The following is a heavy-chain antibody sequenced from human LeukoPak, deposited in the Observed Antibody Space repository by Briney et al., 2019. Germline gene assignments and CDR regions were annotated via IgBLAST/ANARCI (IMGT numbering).Heavy chain of an antibody. J-gene: IGHJ4*02. D-gene: IGHD1-26*01. CDR3: ARSRRSFHFDY. CDR1: GGSISSYY. Sequence: SETLSLTCTVSGGSISSYYWSWIRQPPGKGLEWIGYIYYSGSINYNPSLKSRVTISVDTSKNQFSLKLSSVTAADTAVYYCARSRRSFHFDYWGQGTLVTVSS. V-gene: IGHV4-59*01. CDR2: IYYSGSI.